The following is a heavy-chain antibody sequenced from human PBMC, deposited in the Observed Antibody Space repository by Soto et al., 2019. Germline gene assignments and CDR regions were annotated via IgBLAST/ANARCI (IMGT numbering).Heavy chain of an antibody. CDR3: ARAEVGWLLPYYFDY. CDR2: ISYDGSNK. CDR1: GFTFSSYA. V-gene: IGHV3-30-3*01. J-gene: IGHJ4*02. Sequence: QVQLVESGGGVVQPGRSLRLSCAASGFTFSSYAMHWVRQAPGKGLEWVAVISYDGSNKYYADSVKGRFTISRDNSKNTLYLQMNSLRAEDTAVYYCARAEVGWLLPYYFDYWGQGTLVTVSS. D-gene: IGHD3-22*01.